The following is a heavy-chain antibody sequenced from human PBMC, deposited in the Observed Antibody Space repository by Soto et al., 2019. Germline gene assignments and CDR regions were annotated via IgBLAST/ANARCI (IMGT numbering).Heavy chain of an antibody. CDR1: GFTFSSYA. CDR2: ISGSGGST. Sequence: GGSLRLSCAASGFTFSSYAMSWVRQAPGKGLEWVSAISGSGGSTYYADSVKGRFTISRDNSKNTLYLQMNSLRAEDTAVYYCANPYYGSSGSRAYWGQGTLVTVSS. J-gene: IGHJ4*02. CDR3: ANPYYGSSGSRAY. D-gene: IGHD3-22*01. V-gene: IGHV3-23*01.